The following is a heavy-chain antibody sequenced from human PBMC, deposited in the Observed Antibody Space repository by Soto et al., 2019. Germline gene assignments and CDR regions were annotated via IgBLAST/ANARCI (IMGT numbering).Heavy chain of an antibody. Sequence: GGSLRLSCAASGFTFSSYGMHWVRQAPGKGLEWVAVISYDGSNKYYADSVKGRFTISRDNSKNTLYLQMNSLRAEDTAVYYCAKLGYSYGYVYWGQGTLVTVSS. CDR3: AKLGYSYGYVY. CDR1: GFTFSSYG. CDR2: ISYDGSNK. J-gene: IGHJ4*02. D-gene: IGHD5-18*01. V-gene: IGHV3-30*18.